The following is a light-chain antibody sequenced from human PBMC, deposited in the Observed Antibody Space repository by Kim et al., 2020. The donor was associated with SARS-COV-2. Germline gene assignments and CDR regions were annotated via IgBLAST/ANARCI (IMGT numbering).Light chain of an antibody. J-gene: IGLJ1*01. CDR2: NKN. CDR3: SSRDNQLNYV. V-gene: IGLV3-19*01. CDR1: SLRNYY. Sequence: ALGKTVRIICQGDSLRNYYVSWYQQKPGQAPVLVIYNKNSRPSGIPDGFSGSNSGNTASLTITGAQAEDEADYYCSSRDNQLNYVFGPGTKVTVL.